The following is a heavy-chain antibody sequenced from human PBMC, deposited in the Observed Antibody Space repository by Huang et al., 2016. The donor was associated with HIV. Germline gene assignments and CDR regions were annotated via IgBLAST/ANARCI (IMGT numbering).Heavy chain of an antibody. J-gene: IGHJ5*02. D-gene: IGHD6-6*01. CDR2: IYYSGST. V-gene: IGHV4-59*01. Sequence: QVQLQESGPGLVKPSETLSLTCPVFGGSMSSYYWSWIRQPAGKGLEWIGDIYYSGSTNYKPSLKRRVTISVDTSKNQFSLRLSSVTAADTAVYYCASASIAARRWFDPWGQGSLVTVSS. CDR3: ASASIAARRWFDP. CDR1: GGSMSSYY.